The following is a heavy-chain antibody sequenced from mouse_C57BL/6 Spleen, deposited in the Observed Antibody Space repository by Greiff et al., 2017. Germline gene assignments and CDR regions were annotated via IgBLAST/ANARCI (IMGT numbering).Heavy chain of an antibody. D-gene: IGHD1-1*01. CDR3: ARHEFTTVVDAMDY. CDR2: ISSGGSYT. CDR1: RFTFSSYG. Sequence: EVHLVESGGDLVKPGGSLKLSCAASRFTFSSYGMSWVRQTPDKRLEWVATISSGGSYTYYPDSVKGRFTISRDNAKNTRYLQMSSLKSEDTAMYYCARHEFTTVVDAMDYWGQGTSVTVSS. J-gene: IGHJ4*01. V-gene: IGHV5-6*01.